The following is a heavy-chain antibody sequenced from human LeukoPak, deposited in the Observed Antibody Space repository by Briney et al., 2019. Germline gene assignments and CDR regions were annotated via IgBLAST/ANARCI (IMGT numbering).Heavy chain of an antibody. CDR3: ARDPDSSGWYRFDY. J-gene: IGHJ4*02. D-gene: IGHD6-19*01. Sequence: GGALRLSCAASGFTFSSYAMHWVRQAPGKGLEWVAITSDDGSNKYYSDSVKGRFTISRDNSRNTLYLQMNRLRAEDTAIYYCARDPDSSGWYRFDYWGQGTLVTVSS. CDR1: GFTFSSYA. V-gene: IGHV3-30*04. CDR2: TSDDGSNK.